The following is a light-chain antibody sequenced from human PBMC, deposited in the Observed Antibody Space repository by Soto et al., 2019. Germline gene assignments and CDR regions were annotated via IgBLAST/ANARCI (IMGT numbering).Light chain of an antibody. Sequence: DLRVTQSPSPMSASLGDRVTITCLACKGNSNFLAWFQQKAGKVPKRLIYAASSLQSGVPSRFSGSGSGKEFTLTISSLQPEDFATYYCLQHNSYPITFGQGTRLEIK. CDR1: KGNSNF. CDR3: LQHNSYPIT. J-gene: IGKJ5*01. CDR2: AAS. V-gene: IGKV1-17*03.